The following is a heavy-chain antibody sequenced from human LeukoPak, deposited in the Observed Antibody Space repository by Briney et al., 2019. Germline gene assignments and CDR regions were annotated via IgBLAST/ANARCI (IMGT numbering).Heavy chain of an antibody. CDR3: ARVSGYCSDGVCRFDY. J-gene: IGHJ4*02. CDR2: INDSGNT. Sequence: SETLSLTCAVYGGSSTGYYWSWIRQPPGKGLEWIGEINDSGNTNYSPSLESRITISVDTSKNQFSLNLNSVTAADTAVYYCARVSGYCSDGVCRFDYWGQGAQVTVSS. D-gene: IGHD2-8*01. V-gene: IGHV4-34*01. CDR1: GGSSTGYY.